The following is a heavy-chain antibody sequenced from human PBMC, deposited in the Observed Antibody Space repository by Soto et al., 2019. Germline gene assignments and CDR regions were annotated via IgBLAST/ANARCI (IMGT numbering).Heavy chain of an antibody. Sequence: EVQLVESGGGLVQPGGSLRLSCAVSGFTVSSNYMSWVRQAPGKGLEWVSIIYSGGNTYYADSVKGRFTISGHNSKNTLYLQMNRQRAGDNALYYCARRPRGYCGSYPCHGAFDIWGQGTMVTVS. CDR1: GFTVSSNY. D-gene: IGHD2-2*01. CDR2: IYSGGNT. V-gene: IGHV3-53*04. CDR3: ARRPRGYCGSYPCHGAFDI. J-gene: IGHJ3*02.